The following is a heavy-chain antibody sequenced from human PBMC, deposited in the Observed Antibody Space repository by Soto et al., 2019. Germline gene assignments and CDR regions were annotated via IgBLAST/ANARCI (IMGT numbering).Heavy chain of an antibody. CDR2: ISSGSDTI. CDR3: ARDKADRSCTSTNCFSPLDY. Sequence: GGSLRLSCAASGFTFSSYSMNWVRQAAGKGLEWVSYISSGSDTIHYADSVKGRFTSSRDNAQSSLFLQMNSLSDDDTAVYYCARDKADRSCTSTNCFSPLDYWGQGTLVTVSS. V-gene: IGHV3-48*02. CDR1: GFTFSSYS. J-gene: IGHJ4*02. D-gene: IGHD2-2*01.